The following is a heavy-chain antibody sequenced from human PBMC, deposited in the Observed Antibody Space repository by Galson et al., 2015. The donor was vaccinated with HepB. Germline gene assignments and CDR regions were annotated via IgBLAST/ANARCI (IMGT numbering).Heavy chain of an antibody. CDR2: IWYDGSNK. J-gene: IGHJ5*02. D-gene: IGHD2-15*01. Sequence: SLRLSCAASGFTFSSYGMHWVRQAPGKGLEWVAVIWYDGSNKYYADSVKGRFTISRDNSKNTLYLQMNSLRAEDTAVYYCAKPEQTYCSGGSCYSMGWFDPWGQGTLVTVSS. CDR1: GFTFSSYG. V-gene: IGHV3-33*06. CDR3: AKPEQTYCSGGSCYSMGWFDP.